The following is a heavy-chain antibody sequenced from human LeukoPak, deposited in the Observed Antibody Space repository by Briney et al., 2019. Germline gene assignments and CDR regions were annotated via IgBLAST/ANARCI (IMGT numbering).Heavy chain of an antibody. CDR2: ISGGGGST. Sequence: PRGSLRLSCAASGFTFSSYAMSRVRQAPGKGLEWLSAISGGGGSTYYADSVKGRFTISTDNSKNTLYLQMNSLRAEDTAVYYCAKDRYSSGWYFFDYWGQGTLVTVSS. D-gene: IGHD6-19*01. J-gene: IGHJ4*02. CDR3: AKDRYSSGWYFFDY. V-gene: IGHV3-23*01. CDR1: GFTFSSYA.